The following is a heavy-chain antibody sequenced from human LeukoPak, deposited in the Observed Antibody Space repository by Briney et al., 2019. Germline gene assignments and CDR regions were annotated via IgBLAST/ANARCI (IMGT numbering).Heavy chain of an antibody. Sequence: PSETLSLTCTVSGGSISSYYWSWIRQPPGKGLEWIGYIYYSGSTNYNPSLKSRVTISVDTSKNQFSLKLSSVTAADTAVYCCARLGVVPAATKRVYYYYGMDVWGQGTTVTVSS. CDR1: GGSISSYY. D-gene: IGHD2-2*01. CDR2: IYYSGST. CDR3: ARLGVVPAATKRVYYYYGMDV. V-gene: IGHV4-59*08. J-gene: IGHJ6*02.